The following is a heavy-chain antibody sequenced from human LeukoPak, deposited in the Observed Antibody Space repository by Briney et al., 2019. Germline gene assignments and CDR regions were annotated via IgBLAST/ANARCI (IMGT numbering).Heavy chain of an antibody. CDR2: IYYSGST. CDR3: ARSWFGELLSYY. J-gene: IGHJ4*02. D-gene: IGHD3-10*01. CDR1: GGSISSSSYY. Sequence: SETLSLTCTVSGGSISSSSYYWGWIRQPPGKGLEWIGSIYYSGSTYYNPSLKSRVTISVDTSKNQFSLKLSSVTAADTAVYYCARSWFGELLSYYWGQGTLVTVSS. V-gene: IGHV4-39*07.